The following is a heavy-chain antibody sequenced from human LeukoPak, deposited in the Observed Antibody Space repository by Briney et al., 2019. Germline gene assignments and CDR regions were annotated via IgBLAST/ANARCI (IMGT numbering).Heavy chain of an antibody. J-gene: IGHJ4*02. CDR2: ISSDGSTK. D-gene: IGHD6-13*01. V-gene: IGHV3-30-3*01. CDR1: GFTFSAYT. CDR3: AREATAAAYFDY. Sequence: GGSLRLSYTASGFTFSAYTMHWVRQAPGEGLEWVAVISSDGSTKYYADSVKGRFTISRDNSQNTLYLQMNSLRAEDSAVYYCAREATAAAYFDYWGQGTLVTVSS.